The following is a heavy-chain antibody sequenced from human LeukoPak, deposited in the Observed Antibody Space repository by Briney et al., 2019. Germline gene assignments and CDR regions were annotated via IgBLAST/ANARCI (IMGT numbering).Heavy chain of an antibody. V-gene: IGHV3-48*03. D-gene: IGHD2-15*01. Sequence: GGSLRLSCAASGFTLSDYEMNWIRQAPGKGLEWVAYISSSGRSTYYADSVRGRFTISRDNTKNSLCLQMDSLRAEDTAVYYCARDPDCSGGRCSERGLDYWGQGTLVTVSS. CDR1: GFTLSDYE. J-gene: IGHJ4*02. CDR2: ISSSGRST. CDR3: ARDPDCSGGRCSERGLDY.